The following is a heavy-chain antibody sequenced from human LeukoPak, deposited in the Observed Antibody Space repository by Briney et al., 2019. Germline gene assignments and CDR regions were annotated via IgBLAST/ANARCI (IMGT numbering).Heavy chain of an antibody. CDR1: GFTFSSYA. Sequence: GGSLRLSCAASGFTFSSYAMSWVRQAPGKGLEWVSAISGSGGSTYYADSVKGRFTISRDNSKNTLYPQMNSLRAEDTAVYYCAKGPWELPQEGFDYWGQGTLVTVSS. D-gene: IGHD1-26*01. CDR2: ISGSGGST. J-gene: IGHJ4*02. V-gene: IGHV3-23*01. CDR3: AKGPWELPQEGFDY.